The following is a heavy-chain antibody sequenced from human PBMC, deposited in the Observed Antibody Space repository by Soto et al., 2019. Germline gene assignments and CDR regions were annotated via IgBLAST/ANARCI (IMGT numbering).Heavy chain of an antibody. CDR3: ARGGSGWPNWFDP. CDR2: VDASGNT. CDR1: GDSMSTHY. Sequence: QVQLQESGPGLVKPSETLSLTCTISGDSMSTHYWSWIRQAPGRGLEWIGYVDASGNTNYNSSLKSRVTISVDTSKNQSSLKLNSVTAADTAVYYCARGGSGWPNWFDPWGRGTLVTVSS. V-gene: IGHV4-59*11. J-gene: IGHJ5*02. D-gene: IGHD6-19*01.